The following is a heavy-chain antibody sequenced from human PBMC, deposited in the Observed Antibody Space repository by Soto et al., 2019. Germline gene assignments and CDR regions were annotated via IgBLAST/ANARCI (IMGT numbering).Heavy chain of an antibody. J-gene: IGHJ4*02. D-gene: IGHD3-10*01. CDR1: GGSISSGNYY. CDR3: VRDRRGWFCEP. CDR2: IYYSGTT. Sequence: QVQLQESGPGLVKPSETLSLTCTVSGGSISSGNYYWSWLRQHPGKGLEWMGYIYYSGTTSYNPFLERRVTISVDMSKNQFSVKLSFVTAADTPVYYCVRDRRGWFCEPWGQGNLVTVPS. V-gene: IGHV4-31*03.